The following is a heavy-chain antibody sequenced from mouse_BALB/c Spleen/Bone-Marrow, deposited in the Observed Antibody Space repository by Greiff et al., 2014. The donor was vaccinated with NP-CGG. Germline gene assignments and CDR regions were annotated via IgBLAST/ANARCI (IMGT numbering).Heavy chain of an antibody. V-gene: IGHV4-1*02. Sequence: EVQLQESGGGLVQPGGSLKLSCAASRFDFSRYWMTWVRQAPGKGLEWIGEINPESSTINYTPSLEDKFIISRDKAKNTLYLQMSQVRSEAKALYYCAGNGYYGWIAYWGQGTLVTVSA. CDR1: RFDFSRYW. D-gene: IGHD2-3*01. CDR2: INPESSTI. J-gene: IGHJ3*01. CDR3: AGNGYYGWIAY.